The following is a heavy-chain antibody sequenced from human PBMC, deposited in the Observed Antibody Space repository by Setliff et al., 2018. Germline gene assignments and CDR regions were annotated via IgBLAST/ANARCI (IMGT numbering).Heavy chain of an antibody. CDR1: GYSFSSYW. D-gene: IGHD3-16*01. J-gene: IGHJ2*01. V-gene: IGHV5-51*01. CDR2: IFPGDSDT. Sequence: GESLTISCKGSGYSFSSYWIGWVRQMPGKGLEWMGIIFPGDSDTRYSPSFQGQVTISADKSISTAYLQWSSLKASDTAIYYCARPNGGGGRYFDLWGRGTLVTVSS. CDR3: ARPNGGGGRYFDL.